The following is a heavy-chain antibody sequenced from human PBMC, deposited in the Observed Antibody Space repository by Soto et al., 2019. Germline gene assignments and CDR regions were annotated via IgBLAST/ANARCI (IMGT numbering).Heavy chain of an antibody. CDR1: GFTFSSYG. CDR2: IWYDGSNK. V-gene: IGHV3-33*01. CDR3: ARGPLYLTYYMDV. Sequence: QVQLVESGGGVVQPGRSLRLSCAASGFTFSSYGMHWVRQAPGKGLEWVAVIWYDGSNKYYAYSVKGRFTISRDNSKNTLYLQMNSLRAEDTAVYYCARGPLYLTYYMDVWGKGTTVTVSS. D-gene: IGHD2-2*02. J-gene: IGHJ6*03.